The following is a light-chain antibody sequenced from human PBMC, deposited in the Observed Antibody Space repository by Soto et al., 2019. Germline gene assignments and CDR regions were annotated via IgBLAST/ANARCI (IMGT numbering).Light chain of an antibody. CDR3: HKFGSSPPAFT. CDR1: QSVSTRY. V-gene: IGKV3-20*01. CDR2: GAS. Sequence: ESMLTQSPGTLSLSPGERATLFCRASQSVSTRYLAWYQQKPGQAPRLLIYGASNRATGIPDRFRGSGSRTDYTLTISRLEPEDFGVYYCHKFGSSPPAFTFGQGTKLEI. J-gene: IGKJ2*01.